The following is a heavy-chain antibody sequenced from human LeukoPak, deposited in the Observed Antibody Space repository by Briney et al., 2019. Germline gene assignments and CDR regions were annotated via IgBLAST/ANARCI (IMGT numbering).Heavy chain of an antibody. CDR3: ARGSNGYGGTRFDY. Sequence: SETLSLTCAVYGGSFSGYYWSWIRQPPGKGLEWIGEINHSGSTNYNPSLKSRVTISVDTSKNQFSLKLSSVTAADTAVYYCARGSNGYGGTRFDYWGQGTLVTVSS. V-gene: IGHV4-34*01. D-gene: IGHD4-23*01. J-gene: IGHJ4*02. CDR1: GGSFSGYY. CDR2: INHSGST.